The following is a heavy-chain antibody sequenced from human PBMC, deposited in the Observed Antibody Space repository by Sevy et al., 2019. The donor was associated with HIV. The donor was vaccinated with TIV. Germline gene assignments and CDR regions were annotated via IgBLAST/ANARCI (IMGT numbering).Heavy chain of an antibody. Sequence: GGSLRLSCAASGFTFSSYWMHWVRQGLGKGLVWVSRTNSDGSSTSYADSVKGRFTVSTDNAKNTLYLQMNSLRVEDTAVYYCAGSRDSSGLGYWGQGTLVTVSS. V-gene: IGHV3-74*01. D-gene: IGHD3-22*01. J-gene: IGHJ4*02. CDR3: AGSRDSSGLGY. CDR2: TNSDGSST. CDR1: GFTFSSYW.